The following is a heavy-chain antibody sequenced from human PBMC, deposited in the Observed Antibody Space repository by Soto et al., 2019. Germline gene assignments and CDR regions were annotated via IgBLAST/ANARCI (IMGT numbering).Heavy chain of an antibody. J-gene: IGHJ1*01. CDR1: GGSISSSSYY. CDR3: ARPGYSSSWDLIFQH. Sequence: NPSETLSLTCTVSGGSISSSSYYWGWIRQPPGKGLEWIGSIYYSGSTYYNPSLKSRVTISVDTSKNQFSLKLSSVTAADTAVYYCARPGYSSSWDLIFQHWGQGTLVTVSS. CDR2: IYYSGST. D-gene: IGHD6-13*01. V-gene: IGHV4-39*01.